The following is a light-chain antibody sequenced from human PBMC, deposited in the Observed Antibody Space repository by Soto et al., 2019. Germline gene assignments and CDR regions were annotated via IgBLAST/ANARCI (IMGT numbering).Light chain of an antibody. CDR2: AVS. J-gene: IGLJ1*01. V-gene: IGLV2-14*01. CDR3: SSYTSDSSYV. CDR1: SSDVGLYDY. Sequence: QSVLTQPASVSGSPGQSITISCTGTSSDVGLYDYVSWYQLRPCKAPQLMIYAVSKRRSGVSTRFSASNACNTASLFISVLQAEDEADYYCSSYTSDSSYVFASGTKVTGL.